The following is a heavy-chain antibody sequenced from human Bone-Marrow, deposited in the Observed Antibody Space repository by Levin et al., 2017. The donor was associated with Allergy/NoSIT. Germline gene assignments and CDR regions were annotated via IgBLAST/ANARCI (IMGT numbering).Heavy chain of an antibody. CDR3: ASAEDYYDSSGYFGY. CDR2: IYYSGST. J-gene: IGHJ4*02. D-gene: IGHD3-22*01. CDR1: GGSISSSSYY. V-gene: IGHV4-39*07. Sequence: SETLSLTCTVSGGSISSSSYYWGWIRQPPGKGLEWIGSIYYSGSTYYNPSLKSRVTISVDTSKNQFSLKLSSVTAADTAVYYCASAEDYYDSSGYFGYWGQGTLVTVSS.